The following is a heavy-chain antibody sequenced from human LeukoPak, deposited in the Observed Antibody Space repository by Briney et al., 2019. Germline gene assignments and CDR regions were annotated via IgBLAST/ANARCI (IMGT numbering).Heavy chain of an antibody. CDR2: ISYDGSNK. CDR3: AKDLYGGYAPGYFDY. CDR1: GFTFSSYG. D-gene: IGHD5-12*01. Sequence: GRSLRLSCAASGFTFSSYGMHWVRQAPGKGLEWVAVISYDGSNKYYADSVKGRFTISRDNSKNTLYLQMNSLRAEDTAVYYCAKDLYGGYAPGYFDYWGQGTLVTVSS. V-gene: IGHV3-30*18. J-gene: IGHJ4*02.